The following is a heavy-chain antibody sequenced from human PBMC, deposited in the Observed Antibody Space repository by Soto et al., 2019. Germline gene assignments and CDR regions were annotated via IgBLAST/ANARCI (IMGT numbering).Heavy chain of an antibody. CDR1: GFTFSSYG. CDR2: IWYDGSNK. J-gene: IGHJ5*02. V-gene: IGHV3-33*01. Sequence: GGSLRLSCAASGFTFSSYGMHWVRQAPGKGLEWVAVIWYDGSNKYYADSVKGRFTISRDNSKNTLYLQMNSLRAEDTAVYYCARGYDSSGYYTNWFDPWGQGTLVTVSS. D-gene: IGHD3-22*01. CDR3: ARGYDSSGYYTNWFDP.